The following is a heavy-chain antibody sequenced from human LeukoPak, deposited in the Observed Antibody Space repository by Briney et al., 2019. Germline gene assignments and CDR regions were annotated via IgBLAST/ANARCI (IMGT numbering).Heavy chain of an antibody. J-gene: IGHJ3*02. CDR2: ISGSGGST. Sequence: GGSLRLSCAASGFTFSTYAMSWARQAPGKGLDWVSTISGSGGSTYYADSVKGRFTISRDNSKNTLYLQMNSLRGDDTAVYYCVKDMCGGDCSYASDIWGRGTMVTVSS. V-gene: IGHV3-23*01. CDR3: VKDMCGGDCSYASDI. CDR1: GFTFSTYA. D-gene: IGHD2-21*02.